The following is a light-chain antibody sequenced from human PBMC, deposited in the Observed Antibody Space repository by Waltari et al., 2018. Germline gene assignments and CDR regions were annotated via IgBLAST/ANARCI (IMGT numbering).Light chain of an antibody. V-gene: IGKV3-15*01. J-gene: IGKJ3*01. CDR3: QQYNNWPFT. Sequence: ILMTQSHGPLPVSPGERATLSCRASQSVSNKVAWFQQKPGQAPRLLIYHASARATGVPARFSGSASGTEFTLTISSLQSEDFGVYYCQQYNNWPFTFGPGTKMAIK. CDR1: QSVSNK. CDR2: HAS.